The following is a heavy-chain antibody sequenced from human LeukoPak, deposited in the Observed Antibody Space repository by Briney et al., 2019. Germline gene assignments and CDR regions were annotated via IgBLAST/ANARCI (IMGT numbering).Heavy chain of an antibody. CDR2: INIDSGTN. J-gene: IGHJ4*02. CDR3: MRDAPGSNTGDY. CDR1: GFTFTDYE. Sequence: GGSLKLSCVASGFTFTDYEFNWVRQAPGKGLEWLSFINIDSGTNLYADSSKGRFTISRDDDKSSLYLHMHSLRAEDTAVYYCMRDAPGSNTGDYWGQGTRVTVSS. V-gene: IGHV3-48*03. D-gene: IGHD1-14*01.